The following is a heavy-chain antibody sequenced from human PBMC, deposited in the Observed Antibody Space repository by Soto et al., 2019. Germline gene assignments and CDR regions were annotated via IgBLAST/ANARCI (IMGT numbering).Heavy chain of an antibody. CDR3: ASVSFGGPILSH. D-gene: IGHD3-16*01. V-gene: IGHV4-59*01. CDR2: IYYSGST. Sequence: PSETLSLTCTVSGGSTSSYYWSWIRQSPGNGLEWIGYIYYSGSTNYNPSLKSRVTISVDTSKNQFSLKLSSVTAADTAVYYCASVSFGGPILSHWGQGTLVTVSS. CDR1: GGSTSSYY. J-gene: IGHJ4*02.